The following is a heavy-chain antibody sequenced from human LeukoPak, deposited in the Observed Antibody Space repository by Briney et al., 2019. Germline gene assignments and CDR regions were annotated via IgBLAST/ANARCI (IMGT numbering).Heavy chain of an antibody. J-gene: IGHJ4*01. D-gene: IGHD3-10*01. V-gene: IGHV4-34*01. CDR2: TNHSGST. CDR1: AVSFSGYY. Sequence: PSETLSLNCAVYAVSFSGYYWSWIRQPPGKGLEWIVETNHSGSTNYNPSLRSRVTISVDTSKNQFSLKLSSVAAANTAVYSSATPRFEAFDNWGPGTMVAVSS. CDR3: ATPRFEAFDN.